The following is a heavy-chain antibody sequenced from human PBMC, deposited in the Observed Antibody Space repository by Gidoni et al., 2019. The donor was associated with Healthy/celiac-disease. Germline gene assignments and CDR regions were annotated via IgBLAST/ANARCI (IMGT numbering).Heavy chain of an antibody. D-gene: IGHD4-4*01. CDR3: ARDSRNDYSTRWYGMDV. V-gene: IGHV4-59*01. J-gene: IGHJ6*02. Sequence: QVQLQESGPGLVKPSETLSLTCTVSGGSISSYYWSWIRQPPGKGLEWIGYIYYSGSTNYNPSLKSRVTISVDTSKNQFSLKLSSVTAADTAVYYCARDSRNDYSTRWYGMDVWGQGTTVTVSS. CDR1: GGSISSYY. CDR2: IYYSGST.